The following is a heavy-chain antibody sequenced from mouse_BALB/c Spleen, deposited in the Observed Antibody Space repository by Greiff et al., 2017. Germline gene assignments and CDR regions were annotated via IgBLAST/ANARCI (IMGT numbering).Heavy chain of an antibody. Sequence: VQLQQSGAELVRSGASVKLSCTASGFNFTDYYMHWVKQRPEQGLEWIGWIDPENGDTEYAPKFQGKATMTADTSSNTAYLQLSSLTSEDTAVYYCNGIYYYGSSYPYWGQGTLVTGAA. CDR2: IDPENGDT. V-gene: IGHV14-4*02. CDR3: NGIYYYGSSYPY. J-gene: IGHJ3*01. CDR1: GFNFTDYY. D-gene: IGHD1-1*01.